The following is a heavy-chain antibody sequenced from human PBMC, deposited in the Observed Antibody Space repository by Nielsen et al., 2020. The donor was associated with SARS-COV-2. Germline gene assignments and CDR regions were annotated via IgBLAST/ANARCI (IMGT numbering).Heavy chain of an antibody. CDR2: ISYDGSNK. V-gene: IGHV3-30*04. CDR1: GFPFSSYE. J-gene: IGHJ3*02. Sequence: GESLKISCAASGFPFSSYEMNWVRQAPGKGLEWVAVISYDGSNKYYADSVKGRFTISRDNSKNTLYLQMNSLRAEDTAVYYCARAGLGWSPDAFDIWGQGTMVTVSS. D-gene: IGHD3/OR15-3a*01. CDR3: ARAGLGWSPDAFDI.